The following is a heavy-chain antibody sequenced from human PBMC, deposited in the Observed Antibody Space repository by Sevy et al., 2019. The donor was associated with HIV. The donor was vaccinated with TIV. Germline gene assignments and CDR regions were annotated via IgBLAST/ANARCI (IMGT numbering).Heavy chain of an antibody. J-gene: IGHJ3*02. V-gene: IGHV3-11*01. CDR2: ISSSGSTI. CDR3: ARDEEDIVVVLAAIHAFDI. D-gene: IGHD2-2*02. Sequence: GGSLRLSCAASGFTFSDYYMSWIRQAPGKGLEWVSYISSSGSTIYYADSVKGRFTISRDNAKNSLYLQMNSLRAEDTAVYYCARDEEDIVVVLAAIHAFDIWGQGTMVTVSS. CDR1: GFTFSDYY.